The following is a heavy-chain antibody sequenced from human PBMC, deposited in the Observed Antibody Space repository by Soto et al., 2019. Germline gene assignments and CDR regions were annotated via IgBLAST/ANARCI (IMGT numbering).Heavy chain of an antibody. Sequence: PSETLSLTCTASGGSISSYYWSWIRQPPGKGLEWIGYIYYSGSTNYNPSLKSRVTISVDTSKNQFSLKLSSVTAADTAVYYCARTDLPVTAGGDYFDYWGQGTLVTVSS. V-gene: IGHV4-59*01. CDR3: ARTDLPVTAGGDYFDY. CDR2: IYYSGST. J-gene: IGHJ4*02. D-gene: IGHD4-17*01. CDR1: GGSISSYY.